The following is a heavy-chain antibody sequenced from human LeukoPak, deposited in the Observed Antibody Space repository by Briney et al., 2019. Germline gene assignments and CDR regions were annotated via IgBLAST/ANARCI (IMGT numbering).Heavy chain of an antibody. CDR1: PFIFSGHW. CDR3: ARDYGSAPFDY. CDR2: IKQDGSEK. J-gene: IGHJ4*02. Sequence: GGSLRLSCEASPFIFSGHWLNWVRQTPGKGLEWVANIKQDGSEKYYVDSVKGRFTISRDNAKNSLYLQMNSLRAEDTAVYYCARDYGSAPFDYWGQGTLVTVSS. V-gene: IGHV3-7*03. D-gene: IGHD3-10*01.